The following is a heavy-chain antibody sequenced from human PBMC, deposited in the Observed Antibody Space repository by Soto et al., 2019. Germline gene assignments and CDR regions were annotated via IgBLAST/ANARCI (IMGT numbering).Heavy chain of an antibody. Sequence: QVQLVQSGAEVKKPGSSVKVSCKASGGTFSSYAISWVRQAPGQGLEWMGGIIPIFGTANYAQKFQGRVTITADESPRTAYMELSSLRSEDTAVYYCMRDLSGGNSEMNAFDIWGQGTMVTVSS. J-gene: IGHJ3*02. CDR1: GGTFSSYA. CDR3: MRDLSGGNSEMNAFDI. CDR2: IIPIFGTA. V-gene: IGHV1-69*12. D-gene: IGHD2-15*01.